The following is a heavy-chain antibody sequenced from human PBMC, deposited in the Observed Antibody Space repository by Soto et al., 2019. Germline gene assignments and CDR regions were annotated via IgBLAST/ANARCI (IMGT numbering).Heavy chain of an antibody. CDR3: ARVRTTLDFYYYYMDV. CDR1: GDSISDDY. CDR2: VYYSGST. J-gene: IGHJ6*03. Sequence: ETLSLTCTVSGDSISDDYWTWIRQPPEKALEWIGYVYYSGSTSYNPSFKSRVTISVDTSKTQFSLKLSSVTAADTAVYYCARVRTTLDFYYYYMDVWGIGTTVTVSS. D-gene: IGHD2-2*01. V-gene: IGHV4-59*08.